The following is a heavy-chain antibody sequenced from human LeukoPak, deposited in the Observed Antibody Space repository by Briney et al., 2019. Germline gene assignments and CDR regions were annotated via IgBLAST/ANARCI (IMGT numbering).Heavy chain of an antibody. J-gene: IGHJ6*03. CDR1: GDSISTSNSY. Sequence: TLSLTCTVSGDSISTSNSYWGWIRQPPGKALEWLALIYWDDDKRHSPSLKSRLTITKDTSKNQVVLTMTNMDPVDTATYYCARHHSSSWYGYYYYYMDVWGKGTTVTVSS. D-gene: IGHD6-13*01. CDR2: IYWDDDK. V-gene: IGHV2-5*02. CDR3: ARHHSSSWYGYYYYYMDV.